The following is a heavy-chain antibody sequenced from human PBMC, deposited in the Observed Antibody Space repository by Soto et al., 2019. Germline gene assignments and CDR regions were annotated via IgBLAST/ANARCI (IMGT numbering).Heavy chain of an antibody. CDR2: ISAYNGNT. CDR1: GYTFTSYG. Sequence: ASVKVSCKASGYTFTSYGISWVRQAPGQGLEWMGWISAYNGNTNYAQKLQGRVTMTTDTSTSTAYMELRSLRSDDTAVYYCAREERGIAVAGSDFDYWGQGTLVTGST. J-gene: IGHJ4*02. V-gene: IGHV1-18*04. D-gene: IGHD6-19*01. CDR3: AREERGIAVAGSDFDY.